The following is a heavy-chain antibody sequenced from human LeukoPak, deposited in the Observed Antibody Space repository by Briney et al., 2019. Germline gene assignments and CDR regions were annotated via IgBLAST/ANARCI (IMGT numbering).Heavy chain of an antibody. CDR3: ASRHRITMVRGVHFDY. CDR1: GGSISSGDYY. Sequence: SQTLSLTCTVSGGSISSGDYYWSWIRQPPGKGLEWIGYIYYSGSTNYNPSLKSRVTISVDTSKNQFSLKLSSVTAADTAVYYCASRHRITMVRGVHFDYWGQGTLVTVSS. CDR2: IYYSGST. J-gene: IGHJ4*02. V-gene: IGHV4-30-4*08. D-gene: IGHD3-10*01.